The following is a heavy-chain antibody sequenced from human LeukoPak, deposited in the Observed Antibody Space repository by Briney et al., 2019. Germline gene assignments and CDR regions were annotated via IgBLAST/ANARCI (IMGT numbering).Heavy chain of an antibody. CDR1: GYTFTGYY. CDR2: INPNSGGT. D-gene: IGHD2-15*01. CDR3: AREGRCSGGCDYRGCLFDY. J-gene: IGHJ4*02. Sequence: ASVKASCKASGYTFTGYYMHWVRQAPGQGLEWMGWINPNSGGTNYAQKFQGWVTMTRDTSISTAYMELSRLRSDDTAVYYCAREGRCSGGCDYRGCLFDYWGQGTLVTVSS. V-gene: IGHV1-2*04.